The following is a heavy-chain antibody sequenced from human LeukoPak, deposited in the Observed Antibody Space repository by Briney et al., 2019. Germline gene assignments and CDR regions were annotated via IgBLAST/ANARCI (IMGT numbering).Heavy chain of an antibody. V-gene: IGHV3-30*03. J-gene: IGHJ4*02. CDR2: ISYDGSNK. D-gene: IGHD2-2*01. CDR1: GFTFSSYG. CDR3: AREGYCSSTSCYWFDY. Sequence: NPGRSLRLSCAASGFTFSSYGMHWVRQAPGKGLEWVAVISYDGSNKYYADSVKGRFTISRDNSKNTLYLQMNSLRAEDMAVYYCAREGYCSSTSCYWFDYWGQGTLVTVSS.